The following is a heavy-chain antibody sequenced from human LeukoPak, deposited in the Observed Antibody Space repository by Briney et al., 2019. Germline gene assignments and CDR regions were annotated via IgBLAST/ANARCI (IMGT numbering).Heavy chain of an antibody. CDR2: ISSSSSYI. D-gene: IGHD1-26*01. J-gene: IGHJ4*02. V-gene: IGHV3-21*01. CDR3: VREEIVGATGFDY. CDR1: GFTFSSYS. Sequence: PGGSLRLSCAASGFTFSSYSMNWVRQAPGKGLEWVSSISSSSSYIYYADSVKGRFTISRDNAKNSLYLQMNSLRAEDTAVYYCVREEIVGATGFDYWGQGTLVTVSS.